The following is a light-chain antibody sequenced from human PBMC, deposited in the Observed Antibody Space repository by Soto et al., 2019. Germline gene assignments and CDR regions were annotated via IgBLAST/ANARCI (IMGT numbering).Light chain of an antibody. V-gene: IGKV1-12*01. CDR3: QQANSFPLT. J-gene: IGKJ4*01. Sequence: ESQMTQSPSTLCSSVGDRVTITCRASQGISTWLAWYQQKPGKAPNLLIYDASSLQSGVPSRFSGSGSGTDFTLTISSLQPEDFATYYCQQANSFPLTFGGGTKVDI. CDR2: DAS. CDR1: QGISTW.